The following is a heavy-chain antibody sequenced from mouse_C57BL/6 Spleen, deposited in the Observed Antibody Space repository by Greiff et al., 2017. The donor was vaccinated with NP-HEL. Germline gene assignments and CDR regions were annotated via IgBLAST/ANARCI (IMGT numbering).Heavy chain of an antibody. CDR3: AAYYSNYLDV. Sequence: QVQLQQPGAELVRPGSSVKLSCKASGYTFTSYWMDWVKQRPGQGLEWIGNIYPSDSETHYNQKFKDKATLTVDKSSSTAYMQLSSLTSEDSAVYYCAAYYSNYLDVWGTGTTVTVSS. J-gene: IGHJ1*03. D-gene: IGHD2-5*01. V-gene: IGHV1-61*01. CDR2: IYPSDSET. CDR1: GYTFTSYW.